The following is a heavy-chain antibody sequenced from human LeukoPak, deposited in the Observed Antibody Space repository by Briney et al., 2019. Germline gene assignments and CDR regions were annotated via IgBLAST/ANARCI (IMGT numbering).Heavy chain of an antibody. Sequence: GGSLRLSCAASGFTFSSYGMNWVRQAPGKGLEWVSAISGSGGSTYYADSVKGRFTISRDNSKNTMYLQMNSLRAEDTAVYYCAKRIQSAMAMGYWGQGTLVTVSS. V-gene: IGHV3-23*01. CDR1: GFTFSSYG. CDR3: AKRIQSAMAMGY. CDR2: ISGSGGST. J-gene: IGHJ4*02. D-gene: IGHD5-18*01.